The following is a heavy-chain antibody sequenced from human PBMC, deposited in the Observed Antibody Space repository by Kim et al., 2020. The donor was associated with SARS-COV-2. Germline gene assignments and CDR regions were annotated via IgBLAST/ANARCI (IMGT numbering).Heavy chain of an antibody. J-gene: IGHJ4*02. CDR3: ARARGYAYGPHDY. V-gene: IGHV4-61*02. Sequence: SETLSLTCSVFGDSISGSNYWSWIRQPAGKGLEWVGRIYPSGSTNYNPSFKSRLTISVDTSKNQFSLKLSSVTAADTAVYYCARARGYAYGPHDYWGQGALVTVSS. CDR2: IYPSGST. D-gene: IGHD5-18*01. CDR1: GDSISGSNY.